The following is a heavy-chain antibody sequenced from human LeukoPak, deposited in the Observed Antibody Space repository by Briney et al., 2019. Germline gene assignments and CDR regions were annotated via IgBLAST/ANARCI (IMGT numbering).Heavy chain of an antibody. CDR2: IYYSGST. Sequence: SETLSLTCTVSGGSISSYYWNWIRQPPGKGLEWIGYIYYSGSTNYNPSLKSRVTISVDTSKNQFSPKLSSVTAADTAVYYCARGGRIALTPFDYWGQGTLVTVSS. CDR3: ARGGRIALTPFDY. D-gene: IGHD2-21*01. CDR1: GGSISSYY. J-gene: IGHJ4*02. V-gene: IGHV4-59*01.